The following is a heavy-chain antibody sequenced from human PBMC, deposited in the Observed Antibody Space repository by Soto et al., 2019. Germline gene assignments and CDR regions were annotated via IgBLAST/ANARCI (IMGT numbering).Heavy chain of an antibody. CDR1: EGSIITYY. Sequence: SETLSLTCSISEGSIITYYWTWIRQSPGKGLEWIGYIYYTGSTNYNPSLKSRVTISVDTSKNQFSLKLSSVTAADTAVYYCARVSYYYGMDVWGQGTTVTVSS. J-gene: IGHJ6*02. CDR3: ARVSYYYGMDV. CDR2: IYYTGST. V-gene: IGHV4-59*01.